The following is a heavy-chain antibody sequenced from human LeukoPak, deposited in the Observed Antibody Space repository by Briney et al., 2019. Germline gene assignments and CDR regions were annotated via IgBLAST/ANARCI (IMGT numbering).Heavy chain of an antibody. CDR1: GYTFTSYY. D-gene: IGHD1-26*01. J-gene: IGHJ5*02. V-gene: IGHV1-46*01. CDR3: ARDNSVGDNAWWFDP. CDR2: INPTGGST. Sequence: ASVKVSCKASGYTFTSYYMHWVRQAPGQGLEWMGLINPTGGSTGCAQKFQGRVTMTRDMSTSTVYMELSSLRSEDTAIYYCARDNSVGDNAWWFDPWGQGTLVTVSS.